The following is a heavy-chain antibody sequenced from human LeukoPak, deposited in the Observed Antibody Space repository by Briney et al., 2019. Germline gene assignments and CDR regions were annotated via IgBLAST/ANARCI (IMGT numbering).Heavy chain of an antibody. D-gene: IGHD3-22*01. CDR2: IYYSGST. Sequence: SETLSLTCIVSGDSIRSYYWSWIRQPPGKGLEWIGYIYYSGSTNYNPSLKSRVTISVDTSKNQFSLKLSSVTAADTAVYYCARLYYYDSSGYYRDWFDPWGQGTLVTVSS. CDR1: GDSIRSYY. CDR3: ARLYYYDSSGYYRDWFDP. J-gene: IGHJ5*02. V-gene: IGHV4-59*08.